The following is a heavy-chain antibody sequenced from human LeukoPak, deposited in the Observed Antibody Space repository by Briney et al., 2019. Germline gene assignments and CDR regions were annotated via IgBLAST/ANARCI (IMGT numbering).Heavy chain of an antibody. Sequence: SETLSLTCTVSGGSISSYYWSWIRQPPGKGLEWIGYIYYSGSTNYNPSLKSRVTISVDTSKNQFSLKLSSVTAADTAVYYCARISAAYYDILTGYYRKHAFDIWGQGTMVTVSS. CDR2: IYYSGST. D-gene: IGHD3-9*01. CDR3: ARISAAYYDILTGYYRKHAFDI. J-gene: IGHJ3*02. V-gene: IGHV4-59*12. CDR1: GGSISSYY.